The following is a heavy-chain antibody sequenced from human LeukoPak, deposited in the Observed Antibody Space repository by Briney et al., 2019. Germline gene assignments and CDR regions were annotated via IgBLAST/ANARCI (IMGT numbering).Heavy chain of an antibody. Sequence: SETLSLTCTVSGGSITSGNYYWSWIRQPPGKGLEWIGYTYYSGSTNYNPSLKSRVTISVDTSKNQFSLKLSSVTAADTAVYYCARVNGDQQWLDYYYYMDVWGKGTTVTISS. CDR3: ARVNGDQQWLDYYYYMDV. CDR1: GGSITSGNYY. D-gene: IGHD6-19*01. CDR2: TYYSGST. J-gene: IGHJ6*03. V-gene: IGHV4-61*01.